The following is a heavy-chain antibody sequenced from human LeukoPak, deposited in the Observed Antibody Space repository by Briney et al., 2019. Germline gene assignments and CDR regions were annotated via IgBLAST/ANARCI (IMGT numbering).Heavy chain of an antibody. CDR2: IRYDGNNK. CDR3: ARDQTEYSSGFDY. Sequence: GGSLRLSCAASGFTFSSYEMNWVRQAPGKGLEWVAFIRYDGNNKYYADSVKGRFTISRDNAKNSLYLQMNSLRAEDTAVYYCARDQTEYSSGFDYWGQGTLVTVSS. J-gene: IGHJ4*02. CDR1: GFTFSSYE. V-gene: IGHV3-30*02. D-gene: IGHD6-19*01.